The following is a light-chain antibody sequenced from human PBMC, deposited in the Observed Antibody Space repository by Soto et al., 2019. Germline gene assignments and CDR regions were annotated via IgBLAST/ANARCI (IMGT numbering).Light chain of an antibody. J-gene: IGKJ1*01. CDR3: QQYGSSPTWT. Sequence: ESVLTQSPGTLSLSPGERATLSCRARQSVSSNYLAWYQQKPGQAPSLLIYGASTRATGIPDRFSGSGSEIEFTLTISRLEPDDSAVYYCQQYGSSPTWTFGQVTKVAIK. V-gene: IGKV3-20*01. CDR1: QSVSSNY. CDR2: GAS.